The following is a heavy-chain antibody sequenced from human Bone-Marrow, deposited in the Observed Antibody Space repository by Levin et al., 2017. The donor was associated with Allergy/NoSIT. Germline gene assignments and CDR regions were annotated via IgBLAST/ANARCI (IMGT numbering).Heavy chain of an antibody. D-gene: IGHD6-6*01. J-gene: IGHJ6*02. CDR1: GGTFSSYA. Sequence: SVKVSCKASGGTFSSYAISWVRQAPGQGLEWMGGIIPIFGTANYAQKFQGRVTITADESTSTAYMELSSLRSEDTAVYYCARDPFLGKQLVRGYYYYGMDVWGQGTTVTVSS. CDR3: ARDPFLGKQLVRGYYYYGMDV. CDR2: IIPIFGTA. V-gene: IGHV1-69*13.